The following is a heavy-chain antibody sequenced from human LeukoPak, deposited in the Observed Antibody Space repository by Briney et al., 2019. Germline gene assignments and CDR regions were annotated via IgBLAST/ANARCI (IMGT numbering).Heavy chain of an antibody. D-gene: IGHD6-13*01. CDR2: ISSDGSNN. CDR3: ASRRSGYRSCWNAFDI. Sequence: GGSLRLSCAASGLTFSSYAMHWVRQAPGKGLEWVAVISSDGSNNYSADSVKGRFTISRDNSKNTLYLQMNSLRAEDTAVYYCASRRSGYRSCWNAFDIWSQGTMVTVSS. J-gene: IGHJ3*02. CDR1: GLTFSSYA. V-gene: IGHV3-30*04.